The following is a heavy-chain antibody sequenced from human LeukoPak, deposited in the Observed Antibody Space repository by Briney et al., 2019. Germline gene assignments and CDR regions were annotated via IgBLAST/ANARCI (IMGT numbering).Heavy chain of an antibody. D-gene: IGHD4-17*01. CDR2: IYWNDDK. CDR1: GFSLSTSGVG. Sequence: ESGPTLVKPTQTLTLTCTFSGFSLSTSGVGVGWIRQPPGKALEWLALIYWNDDKRYSPSLKSRLTITKHTSKNQVVLTMTNMDPVDTATYYCALGTTVTTYYYYGMDVWGQGTTVTVSS. V-gene: IGHV2-5*01. J-gene: IGHJ6*02. CDR3: ALGTTVTTYYYYGMDV.